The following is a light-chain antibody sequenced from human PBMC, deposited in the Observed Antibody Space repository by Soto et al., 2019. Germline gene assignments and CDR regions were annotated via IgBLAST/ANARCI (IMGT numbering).Light chain of an antibody. CDR2: DVS. CDR3: SSQAVSSTLV. CDR1: SSDIGGYNY. J-gene: IGLJ2*01. Sequence: QSALTQPASVSGSPGQSITISCTGTSSDIGGYNYVSWYQQHPGKAPKLMIYDVSNRPSGVSNRFSGSKSGNTASLTISGLQAEEEADYYCSSQAVSSTLVFGGGTKLTVL. V-gene: IGLV2-14*01.